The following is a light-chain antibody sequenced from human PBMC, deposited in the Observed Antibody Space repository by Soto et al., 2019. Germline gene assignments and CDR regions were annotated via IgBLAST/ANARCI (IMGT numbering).Light chain of an antibody. CDR1: SSNIGNNY. CDR3: GTWDSSLSAHV. J-gene: IGLJ1*01. CDR2: DNN. Sequence: QSVLTPPPSVSAAPGQKVTISCSGSSSNIGNNYVSWYQQLPGTAPKLLIYDNNKRPSGIPDRCSGSKSGTSATLGITGLQTGDEADYYCGTWDSSLSAHVFGTGTKV. V-gene: IGLV1-51*01.